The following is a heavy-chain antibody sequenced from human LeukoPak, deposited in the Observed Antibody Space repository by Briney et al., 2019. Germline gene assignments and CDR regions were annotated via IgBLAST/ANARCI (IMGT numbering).Heavy chain of an antibody. CDR3: ARLDEYSSSSRYYGMDV. CDR2: IIPIFGTA. Sequence: SVKVSCKASGGTFSSYGISWVRQAPGQGLEWMGGIIPIFGTANYAQKFQGGVTITADESTSTAYMELSSLRSEDTAVYYCARLDEYSSSSRYYGMDVWGQGTTVTVSS. CDR1: GGTFSSYG. D-gene: IGHD6-6*01. V-gene: IGHV1-69*13. J-gene: IGHJ6*02.